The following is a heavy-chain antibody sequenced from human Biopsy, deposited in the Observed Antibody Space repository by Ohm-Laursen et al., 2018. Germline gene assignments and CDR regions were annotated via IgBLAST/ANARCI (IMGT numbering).Heavy chain of an antibody. D-gene: IGHD1-7*01. J-gene: IGHJ5*02. CDR1: GCTFTSYD. V-gene: IGHV1-8*01. CDR2: LNPVSGNS. CDR3: GRAVRNQLLTDP. Sequence: ASVKVSCKTSGCTFTSYDITWVRQASGQGPEWIGWLNPVSGNSNFGQKFRGRVTVTSDTSISTAYMELSGLTSDDTATYYCGRAVRNQLLTDPWGQGTLVIVSS.